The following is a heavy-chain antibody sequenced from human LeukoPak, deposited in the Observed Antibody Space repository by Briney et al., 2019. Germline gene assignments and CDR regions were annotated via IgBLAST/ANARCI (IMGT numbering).Heavy chain of an antibody. V-gene: IGHV3-48*01. D-gene: IGHD2-15*01. CDR2: ISSSSATI. Sequence: GGSLRLSCAPSGFSFSSYSMNEVRQAPGKGLEWVSYISSSSATIYYADSVKGRFTTSRDNAKNSLYLQMNSLRAEDTAVYYCARDFVTLGYWGQGTLVTVSS. J-gene: IGHJ4*02. CDR1: GFSFSSYS. CDR3: ARDFVTLGY.